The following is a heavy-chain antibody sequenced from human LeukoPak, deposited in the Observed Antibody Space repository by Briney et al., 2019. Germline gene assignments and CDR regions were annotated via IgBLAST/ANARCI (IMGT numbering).Heavy chain of an antibody. J-gene: IGHJ4*02. CDR3: TTHNLQYYYDY. CDR1: GFTFSDAW. V-gene: IGHV3-15*01. D-gene: IGHD5-24*01. CDR2: IKSKTYGGTE. Sequence: GGSLRLSCAASGFTFSDAWMSWVRHITGKGLEWAGRIKSKTYGGTEDYPAPVKGRFTISRDDSKNILYLQMDSLKTEDTGVYYCTTHNLQYYYDYWGQGTLVTVSS.